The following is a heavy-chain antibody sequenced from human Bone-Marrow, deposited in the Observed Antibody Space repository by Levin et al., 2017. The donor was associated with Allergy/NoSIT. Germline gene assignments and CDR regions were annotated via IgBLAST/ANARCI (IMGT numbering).Heavy chain of an antibody. V-gene: IGHV4-4*02. J-gene: IGHJ4*02. CDR2: IYHSGNT. D-gene: IGHD3-10*01. Sequence: SETLSLTCAVSGASISSSNWWSWVRQPPGKGLEWTGEIYHSGNTNYNPSLQSRVTISVDKSKNQFSLKLNSVTAADTAVYYCARVGTYYYGSGSYSVFDYWGQGTLVTVSS. CDR1: GASISSSNW. CDR3: ARVGTYYYGSGSYSVFDY.